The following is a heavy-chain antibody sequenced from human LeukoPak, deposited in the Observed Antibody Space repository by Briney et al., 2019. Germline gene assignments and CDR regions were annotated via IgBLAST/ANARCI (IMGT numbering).Heavy chain of an antibody. CDR3: ARRPDGTSHFDY. CDR2: VYYSGST. J-gene: IGHJ4*02. D-gene: IGHD6-6*01. V-gene: IGHV4-59*08. CDR1: GGSIRSYF. Sequence: SETLSLTCTVSGGSIRSYFWSWIRQPPGKGLEWIGYVYYSGSTNYNPSLKSRVTISVDTSKKQFSLKLSSVTAADTAVYYCARRPDGTSHFDYWGQGTLVTVSS.